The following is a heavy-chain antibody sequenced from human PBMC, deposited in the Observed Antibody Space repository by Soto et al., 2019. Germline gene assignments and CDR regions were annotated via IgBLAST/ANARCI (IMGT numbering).Heavy chain of an antibody. V-gene: IGHV4-4*02. CDR2: IYHSGST. Sequence: QVQLQESGPGLVKPSGTLSLTCAASGGSISSSNWWSWVRQPPGKGLEWIGEIYHSGSTKYNPSLQGRVTISVDKSKNQFSLKLSSVSAADTAVYYCARAGRGYCSGGSCYSGLHGMDVWGQGTTVTVSS. CDR3: ARAGRGYCSGGSCYSGLHGMDV. J-gene: IGHJ6*02. D-gene: IGHD2-15*01. CDR1: GGSISSSNW.